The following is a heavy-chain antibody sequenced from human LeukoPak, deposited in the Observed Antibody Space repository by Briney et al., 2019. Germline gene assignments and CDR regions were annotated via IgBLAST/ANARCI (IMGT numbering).Heavy chain of an antibody. CDR1: AGSFSGYY. Sequence: SETLSLTCAVYAGSFSGYYWSWIRQPPGKGLEWIGEINHSGSTNYNPSLKSRVTISVDTSKNQFSLKLSSVTAADTAVYYCARGRGRKFGELLAYYFAYWGQGTLVTVSS. CDR2: INHSGST. CDR3: ARGRGRKFGELLAYYFAY. D-gene: IGHD3-10*01. J-gene: IGHJ4*02. V-gene: IGHV4-34*01.